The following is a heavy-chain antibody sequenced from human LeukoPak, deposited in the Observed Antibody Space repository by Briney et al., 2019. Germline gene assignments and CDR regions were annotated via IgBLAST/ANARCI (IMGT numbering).Heavy chain of an antibody. D-gene: IGHD3-22*01. V-gene: IGHV3-48*02. CDR1: GFTFSYYW. J-gene: IGHJ4*02. CDR2: ISSSSSTI. Sequence: GGSLRLSCAASGFTFSYYWMSWVRQAPGKGLEWVSYISSSSSTIYYADSVKGRFTISRDNAKNSLYLQMNSLRDEDTAVYYCARERTASGYPIDYWGQGTLVTVSS. CDR3: ARERTASGYPIDY.